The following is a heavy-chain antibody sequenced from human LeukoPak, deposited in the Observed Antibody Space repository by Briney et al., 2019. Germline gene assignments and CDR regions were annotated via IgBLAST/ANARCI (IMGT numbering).Heavy chain of an antibody. J-gene: IGHJ5*02. CDR1: GYSFTGHY. V-gene: IGHV1-2*02. CDR2: INPKSGGT. D-gene: IGHD6-13*01. CDR3: ARDGSSSCFDP. Sequence: ASVKVSCKASGYSFTGHYMHWVRQAPGQGLEWMGWINPKSGGTNYAQKFQGRVTMTRDTSISTAYMELSRLRSDDTAVYYCARDGSSSCFDPWGQGTLVTVSS.